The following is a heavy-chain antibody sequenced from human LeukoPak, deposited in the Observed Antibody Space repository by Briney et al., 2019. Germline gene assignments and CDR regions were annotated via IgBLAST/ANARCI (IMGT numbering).Heavy chain of an antibody. J-gene: IGHJ4*02. CDR1: GFTVSRSF. CDR2: IRYDGSNK. V-gene: IGHV3-30*02. D-gene: IGHD6-13*01. CDR3: AKDFSSSWHAGIDY. Sequence: GGSLRLSCAASGFTVSRSFMNWVRQAPGKGLEWVAFIRYDGSNKYYADSVKGRFTISRDNSKNTLYLQMNSLRAEDTAVYYCAKDFSSSWHAGIDYWGQGTLVTVSS.